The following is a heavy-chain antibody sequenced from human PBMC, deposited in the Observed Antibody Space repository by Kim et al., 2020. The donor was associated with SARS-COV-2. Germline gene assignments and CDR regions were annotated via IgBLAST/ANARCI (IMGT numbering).Heavy chain of an antibody. V-gene: IGHV3-23*01. CDR1: GFIFSNYA. D-gene: IGHD5-12*01. J-gene: IGHJ4*02. Sequence: LSLTCAVSGFIFSNYAMSWVRQAPGKGLEWVSAVTDNGGTTYYADSVKGRFTISRDNSKNTLYLQMNSLRAEDTAVYYCAKDRQSVGTIYVECDYWGQGTLVTVSS. CDR2: VTDNGGTT. CDR3: AKDRQSVGTIYVECDY.